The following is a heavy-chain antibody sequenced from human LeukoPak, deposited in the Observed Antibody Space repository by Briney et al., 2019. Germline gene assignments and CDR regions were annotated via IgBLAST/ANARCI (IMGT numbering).Heavy chain of an antibody. CDR3: ARDLGYGNWFDP. CDR1: GCSISSCSYY. V-gene: IGHV4-61*02. Sequence: SETLSLTCTVSGCSISSCSYYWSWIRQPAGKGLEWIGRIYTSGSTNYNPSLKSRVTISVDTSKNQFSLKLSSVTAADTAVYYCARDLGYGNWFDPWGQGTLVTVSS. J-gene: IGHJ5*02. CDR2: IYTSGST. D-gene: IGHD5-12*01.